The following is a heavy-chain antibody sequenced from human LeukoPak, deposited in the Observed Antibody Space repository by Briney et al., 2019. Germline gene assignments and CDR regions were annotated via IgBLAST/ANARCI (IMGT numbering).Heavy chain of an antibody. V-gene: IGHV3-74*01. CDR3: ARAPSEIGGYYPEYFRH. J-gene: IGHJ1*01. D-gene: IGHD3-22*01. CDR2: IKSDGST. Sequence: GGSLRLSCAASGFTFSSYWMHWVRQAPGKGLVWVSRIKSDGSTNYADSVKGRFTISRDNAKNTVSLQMNSLRAEDSGVYYCARAPSEIGGYYPEYFRHWGQGTLVTVSS. CDR1: GFTFSSYW.